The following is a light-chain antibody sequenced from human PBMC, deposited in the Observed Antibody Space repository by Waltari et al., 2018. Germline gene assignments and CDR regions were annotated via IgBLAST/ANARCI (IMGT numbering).Light chain of an antibody. CDR2: GAS. J-gene: IGKJ1*01. V-gene: IGKV3-20*01. Sequence: EIVLTQSPGTLSLSPGDRATPACRASQSVSRTLAWYQQKPGQAPRLLIYGASTRATGIPDRFSGRGSGTDFSLTISRLEPEDFAVYYCQHYVRLPVTFGQGTKVEIK. CDR1: QSVSRT. CDR3: QHYVRLPVT.